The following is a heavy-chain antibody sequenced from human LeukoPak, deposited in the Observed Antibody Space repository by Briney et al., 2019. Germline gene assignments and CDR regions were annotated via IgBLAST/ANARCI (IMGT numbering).Heavy chain of an antibody. CDR2: INPNTGGT. D-gene: IGHD6-19*01. CDR3: ARDNVAGMSYFDP. Sequence: ASVKVSCKASGYTFTGYYIHWVRQAPGQGLEWMGWINPNTGGTNYAQEFQGRVTMTGDTSITTAYMELNSLMSDDTAIYYCARDNVAGMSYFDPWGQGTLVTVSS. J-gene: IGHJ5*02. V-gene: IGHV1-2*02. CDR1: GYTFTGYY.